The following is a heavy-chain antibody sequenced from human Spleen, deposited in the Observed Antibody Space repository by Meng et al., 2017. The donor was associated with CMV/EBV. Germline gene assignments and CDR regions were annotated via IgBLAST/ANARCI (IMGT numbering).Heavy chain of an antibody. Sequence: SSVSRGTYCWSWVRQPPGKGLEWIGYVHYSGGTNYSPSLKSRVSISVDTSRNQFSLKLTSVTAADTAVYFCARDLFRYSRSSELQPWGQGKLVTVSS. CDR3: ARDLFRYSRSSELQP. CDR1: SSVSRGTYC. CDR2: VHYSGGT. V-gene: IGHV4-61*01. D-gene: IGHD6-6*01. J-gene: IGHJ5*02.